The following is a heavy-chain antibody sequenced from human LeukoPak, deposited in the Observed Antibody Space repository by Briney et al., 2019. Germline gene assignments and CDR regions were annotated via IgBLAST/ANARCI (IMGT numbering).Heavy chain of an antibody. CDR1: GYTFTSYA. CDR3: ASWGMATTDNWFDP. J-gene: IGHJ5*02. D-gene: IGHD5-24*01. Sequence: GASVKVSCKASGYTFTSYAISWVRQAPGQGLEWMGWISADNGNTDYAQRFQGRVTMTTDTSTSTAYMELRSLRSDDTAVYYCASWGMATTDNWFDPWGQGTLVTVSS. V-gene: IGHV1-18*01. CDR2: ISADNGNT.